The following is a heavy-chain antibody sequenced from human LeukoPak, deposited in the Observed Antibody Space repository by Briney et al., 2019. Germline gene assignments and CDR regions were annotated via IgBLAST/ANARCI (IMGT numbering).Heavy chain of an antibody. J-gene: IGHJ4*02. CDR2: ISGSGATT. CDR3: AKDQSRVGASDPFDS. CDR1: GFTFSSCA. D-gene: IGHD1-26*01. Sequence: GRSLRLSCAASGFTFSSCAMTWVRHAPGKGLEWVSSISGSGATTYYADSVKGRFTISRDNSNNTVYLQMNSLRAEDTAVYYCAKDQSRVGASDPFDSWGQGMQVGVSS. V-gene: IGHV3-23*01.